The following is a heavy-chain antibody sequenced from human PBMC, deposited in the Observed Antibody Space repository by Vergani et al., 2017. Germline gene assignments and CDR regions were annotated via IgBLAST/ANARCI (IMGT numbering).Heavy chain of an antibody. CDR1: GGTFSSYA. CDR2: IIPIFGTA. V-gene: IGHV1-69*01. J-gene: IGHJ5*02. Sequence: QVQLVQSGAEVKKPGSSVKVSCKASGGTFSSYAISWVRQAPGQGLEWMGGIIPIFGTANYAQKFQGRVTITADESTSTAYMELSSLISEDTAVYYCARDRPSGSKKNNWFDPWGQGTLVTVSS. CDR3: ARDRPSGSKKNNWFDP. D-gene: IGHD2-15*01.